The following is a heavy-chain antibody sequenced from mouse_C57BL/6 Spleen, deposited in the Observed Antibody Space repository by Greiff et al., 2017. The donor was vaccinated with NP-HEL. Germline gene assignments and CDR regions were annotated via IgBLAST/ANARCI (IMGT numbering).Heavy chain of an antibody. CDR1: GYAFSSSW. CDR3: ARSGYSNYEDYFDY. CDR2: IYPGDGDT. J-gene: IGHJ2*01. V-gene: IGHV1-82*01. Sequence: QVQLQQSGPELVKPGASVKISWKASGYAFSSSWMNWVKQRPGKGLEWIGRIYPGDGDTNYNGKFKGKATLTADKSSSTAYMQLSSLTSEDSAVYFFARSGYSNYEDYFDYWGQGTTLTVSS. D-gene: IGHD2-5*01.